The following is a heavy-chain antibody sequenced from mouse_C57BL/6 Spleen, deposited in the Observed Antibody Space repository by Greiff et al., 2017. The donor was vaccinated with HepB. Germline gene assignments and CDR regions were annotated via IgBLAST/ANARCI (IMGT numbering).Heavy chain of an antibody. D-gene: IGHD1-1*01. CDR3: ARFITTVVANAMDY. CDR1: GYPFTSYW. Sequence: QVQLQQPGAELVRPGSSVKLSCKASGYPFTSYWMHWVKQRPIQGLEWIGNIDPSDSETHYNQKFKDKATLTVAKTSSTAYMQLSSLTSEDSAVHYCARFITTVVANAMDYWGQGTSVTVSS. J-gene: IGHJ4*01. V-gene: IGHV1-52*01. CDR2: IDPSDSET.